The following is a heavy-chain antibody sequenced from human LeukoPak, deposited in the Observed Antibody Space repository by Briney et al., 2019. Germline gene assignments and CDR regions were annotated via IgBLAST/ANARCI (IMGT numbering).Heavy chain of an antibody. J-gene: IGHJ5*02. Sequence: GGSLRLSCAASGFTFSSYSMNWVRQAPAKGLEWVSSISSSSSYIYYADSVKGRFTISRDNAKNSLYLQMNSLRAEDTAVYYCARDFLDSGHGDWIDPSGHGDLVTVSS. CDR2: ISSSSSYI. D-gene: IGHD5-12*01. V-gene: IGHV3-21*01. CDR1: GFTFSSYS. CDR3: ARDFLDSGHGDWIDP.